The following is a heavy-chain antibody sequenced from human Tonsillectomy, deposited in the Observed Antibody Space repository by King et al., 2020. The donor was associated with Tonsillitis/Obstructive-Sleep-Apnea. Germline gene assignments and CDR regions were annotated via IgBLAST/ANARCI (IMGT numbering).Heavy chain of an antibody. V-gene: IGHV4-59*01. Sequence: QLQESGPGLLKPSETLSLTCTVSGGSIRSYYWSWIRQPPGKGLEWIGYIYYSGSTNYNPSLKSRVTISVDTSKNQFSLKLSSVTAADTAVYYCAREALDAFDIWGQGTMVTVSS. CDR2: IYYSGST. CDR3: AREALDAFDI. J-gene: IGHJ3*02. CDR1: GGSIRSYY.